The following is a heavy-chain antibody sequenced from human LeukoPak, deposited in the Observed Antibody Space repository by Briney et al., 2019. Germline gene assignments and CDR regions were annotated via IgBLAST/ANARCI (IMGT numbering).Heavy chain of an antibody. J-gene: IGHJ4*02. CDR3: ARSGRGTYYYFDL. Sequence: ASVKVSCKSSSYTFTRYGISWVRQAPGQGLEWMGWISGSNGNTNYAQKFQGRVSMTADTSTSTAYMELRRLRSDDTAVYYCARSGRGTYYYFDLWGQGTLVTVSS. CDR1: SYTFTRYG. D-gene: IGHD1-26*01. CDR2: ISGSNGNT. V-gene: IGHV1-18*01.